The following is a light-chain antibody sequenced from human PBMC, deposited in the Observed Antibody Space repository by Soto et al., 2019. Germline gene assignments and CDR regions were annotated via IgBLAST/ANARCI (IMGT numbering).Light chain of an antibody. Sequence: EIVLTQSPATLSLSPGERATLCFRASQSVSNFLAWYQQKPGQAPRLLIYDTSDRATGLPARFSGSGSGTDFTLTISSLEPEDFAVFYCQQRSIWPWTFGQGTKVDIK. V-gene: IGKV3-11*01. J-gene: IGKJ1*01. CDR3: QQRSIWPWT. CDR2: DTS. CDR1: QSVSNF.